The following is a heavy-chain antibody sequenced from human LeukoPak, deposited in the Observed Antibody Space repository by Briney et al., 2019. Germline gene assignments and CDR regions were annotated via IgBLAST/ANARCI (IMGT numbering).Heavy chain of an antibody. CDR2: ISSSSSYI. CDR3: AKEGFYCSGGSCYSFYYYYMDV. J-gene: IGHJ6*03. Sequence: GGSLRLSCAASGFTFSNYWMSWVRQASGKGLEWVSSISSSSSYIYYADSVKGRFTISRDNAKNSLYLQMNSLRAEDTAVYYCAKEGFYCSGGSCYSFYYYYMDVWGKGTTVTVSS. D-gene: IGHD2-15*01. V-gene: IGHV3-21*04. CDR1: GFTFSNYW.